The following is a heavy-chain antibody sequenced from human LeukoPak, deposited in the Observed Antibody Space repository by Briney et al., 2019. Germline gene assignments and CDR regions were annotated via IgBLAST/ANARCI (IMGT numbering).Heavy chain of an antibody. CDR1: GFTFSSFV. D-gene: IGHD3-16*01. J-gene: IGHJ4*02. CDR2: ISGSGGAT. V-gene: IGHV3-23*01. Sequence: PGGSLRLSCAASGFTFSSFVLNWVRQAPGQGLEWVSTISGSGGATYYADSVKGRFTISRDNSKNTLFLQMNSLRGEDTAVYYCVLRGGATDYWGQGTLVTVSS. CDR3: VLRGGATDY.